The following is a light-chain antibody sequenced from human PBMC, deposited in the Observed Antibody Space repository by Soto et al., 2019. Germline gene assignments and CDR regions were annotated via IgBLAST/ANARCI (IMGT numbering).Light chain of an antibody. V-gene: IGKV3-15*01. CDR2: TTS. CDR3: QQYNNWPDS. J-gene: IGKJ4*01. Sequence: QSPGTLSVSPGERVTLSCRPGQSVGRNLAWYQQKPGQAPRLLIYTTSTRAPGIPARFSGSGSGTEFTLTISSLQSEDVAVYYCQQYNNWPDSFGGGTKVEIK. CDR1: QSVGRN.